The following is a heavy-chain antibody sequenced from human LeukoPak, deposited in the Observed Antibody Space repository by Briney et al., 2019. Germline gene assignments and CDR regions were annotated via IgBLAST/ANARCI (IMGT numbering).Heavy chain of an antibody. D-gene: IGHD3-22*01. J-gene: IGHJ3*02. CDR1: AFTFSSYW. Sequence: GESLRLSCAASAFTFSSYWMSWVRQAPGKGLEWVANIKQDGSEKYYVDSVKGRFIISRDNAKNSLYLQMNSLRAEDTAVYYCAGTYDSSGTDAFDIWGQGTMVTVSS. V-gene: IGHV3-7*04. CDR3: AGTYDSSGTDAFDI. CDR2: IKQDGSEK.